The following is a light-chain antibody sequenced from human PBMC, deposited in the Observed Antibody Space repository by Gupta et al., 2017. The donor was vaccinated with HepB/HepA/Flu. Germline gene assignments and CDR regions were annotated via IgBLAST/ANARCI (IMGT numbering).Light chain of an antibody. CDR3: KQKIQSPGL. Sequence: DIVMTQTSLSLSVTHGQAASISCKSSQSLLHSDGKTYLHWYLQKPGQPPQLLIYEVSNRFWGVPDRFSVRGVGTDFTLKISRGEAEDVGVYYCKQKIQSPGLFGQGTQLDIK. J-gene: IGKJ2*01. CDR2: EVS. CDR1: QSLLHSDGKTY. V-gene: IGKV2D-29*01.